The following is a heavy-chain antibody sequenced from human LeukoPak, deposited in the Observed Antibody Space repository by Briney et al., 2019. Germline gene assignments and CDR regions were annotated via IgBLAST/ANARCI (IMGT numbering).Heavy chain of an antibody. Sequence: GGSPRLSCAASGFSFSSYGMHWVRQAPGKGLEWVAIVSNDGSTKYYADSVKGRFTISRDNSKNTLYLQMDSLRAEDSAVYYCAKDEGNTALFTHYFDYWGQGTLVTVSS. D-gene: IGHD5-18*01. CDR2: VSNDGSTK. CDR1: GFSFSSYG. V-gene: IGHV3-30*18. CDR3: AKDEGNTALFTHYFDY. J-gene: IGHJ4*02.